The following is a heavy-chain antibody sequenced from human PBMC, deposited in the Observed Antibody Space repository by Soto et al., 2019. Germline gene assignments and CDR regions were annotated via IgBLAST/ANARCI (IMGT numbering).Heavy chain of an antibody. CDR1: GASISSYY. J-gene: IGHJ4*02. V-gene: IGHV4-59*08. Sequence: ASETLSLTCTVSGASISSYYWSWIRQPPGKGLEWLGYISYSGTTNYNPSLKSRVTISVDTPKNQFSLKVRSVTAADTAVYYCARHLYCSSTTCYTKIDYRAQRTLVTGSS. D-gene: IGHD2-2*02. CDR3: ARHLYCSSTTCYTKIDY. CDR2: ISYSGTT.